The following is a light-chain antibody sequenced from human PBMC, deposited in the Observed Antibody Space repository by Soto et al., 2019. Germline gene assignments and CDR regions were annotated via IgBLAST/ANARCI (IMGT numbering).Light chain of an antibody. CDR3: QQRSNWLT. CDR2: DAS. J-gene: IGKJ4*01. CDR1: QSVSSY. Sequence: EIVLTQSPATLSLSPGERATLSCRASQSVSSYLAWYQQKPGQAPRLLIYDASNRATGIPARFSGSWSGTDFTLTIRSLEPDDFAVYYCQQRSNWLTFGGGTKVEIK. V-gene: IGKV3-11*01.